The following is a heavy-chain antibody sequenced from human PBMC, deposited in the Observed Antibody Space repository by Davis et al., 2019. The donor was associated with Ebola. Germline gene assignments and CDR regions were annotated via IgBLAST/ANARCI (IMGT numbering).Heavy chain of an antibody. Sequence: ASVKVSCKASGYTFTNYYMHWVRQAPGQGLEWMGWINPNSGGTSYAQKFQGRVTMTRDTSISTVYMEVSRLRSDDTAIYYCARGPSTGDFDYWGQGTLVTVSS. CDR2: INPNSGGT. J-gene: IGHJ4*02. D-gene: IGHD7-27*01. CDR1: GYTFTNYY. CDR3: ARGPSTGDFDY. V-gene: IGHV1-2*02.